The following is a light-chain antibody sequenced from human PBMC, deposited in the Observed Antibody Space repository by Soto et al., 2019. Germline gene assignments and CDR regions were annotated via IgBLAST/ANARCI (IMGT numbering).Light chain of an antibody. CDR1: QSISSY. J-gene: IGKJ1*01. Sequence: DIQMTQSPSSLSASVGDRVTITCRASQSISSYLNWYQQKPGKAPKLLIYAASSLQSGVPSRFSGSGSGTDFTLTIRRLQPEDFATYYCQQSYSTPVTFGQGAKV. CDR3: QQSYSTPVT. V-gene: IGKV1-39*01. CDR2: AAS.